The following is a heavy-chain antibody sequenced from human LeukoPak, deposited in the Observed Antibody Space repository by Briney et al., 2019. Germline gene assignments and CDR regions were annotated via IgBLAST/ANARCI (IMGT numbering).Heavy chain of an antibody. CDR3: ARLQQLLLLDY. CDR1: GYSISSGYY. J-gene: IGHJ4*02. V-gene: IGHV4-38-2*01. Sequence: SETLSLTCAVSGYSISSGYYWGWIRQPPGKGLERIGSIYHSGSTYYNPSLKSRVTISVDTSKNQFSLKLSSVTAADTAVYYCARLQQLLLLDYWGQGTLVTVSS. CDR2: IYHSGST. D-gene: IGHD2-15*01.